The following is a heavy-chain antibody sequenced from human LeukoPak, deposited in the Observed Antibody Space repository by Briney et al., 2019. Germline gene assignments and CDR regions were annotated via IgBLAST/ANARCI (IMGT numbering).Heavy chain of an antibody. J-gene: IGHJ3*02. CDR2: IIPIFGTA. CDR3: ARGGYSSPMEAFDI. CDR1: GGTFSSYA. D-gene: IGHD6-13*01. Sequence: SVKVSCRASGGTFSSYAISWVRQAPGQGLEWMGRIIPIFGTANYAQKFQGRVTITTDESTSTAYMELSSLRSEDTAVYYCARGGYSSPMEAFDIWGQGTMVTVSS. V-gene: IGHV1-69*05.